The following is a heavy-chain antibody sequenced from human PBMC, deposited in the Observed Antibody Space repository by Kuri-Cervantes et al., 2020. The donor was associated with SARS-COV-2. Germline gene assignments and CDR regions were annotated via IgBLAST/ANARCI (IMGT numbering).Heavy chain of an antibody. CDR3: AREGTYAFDI. Sequence: GGSLRLSCAASGFTFSNYVMNWVRQAPGKGLEWVANIKQDGSEKYYVDSVKGRFTISRDNAKNSLYLQMNSLRAEDTAVYYCAREGTYAFDIWGQGTMVTISS. CDR1: GFTFSNYV. D-gene: IGHD1-1*01. J-gene: IGHJ3*02. V-gene: IGHV3-7*01. CDR2: IKQDGSEK.